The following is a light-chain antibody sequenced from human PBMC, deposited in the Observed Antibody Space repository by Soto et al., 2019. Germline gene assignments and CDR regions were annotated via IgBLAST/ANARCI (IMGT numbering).Light chain of an antibody. CDR3: SSFTNTYSYV. J-gene: IGLJ1*01. CDR1: SGDVGAYNY. Sequence: QSALTQPASVSGSPGQSITISCTGTSGDVGAYNYVSWYQQHPSKAPRLMIYDVSNRPSGASNRFSGSKSGNTASLTISGLQAEDEADYYCSSFTNTYSYVFGTGTKVTVL. V-gene: IGLV2-14*01. CDR2: DVS.